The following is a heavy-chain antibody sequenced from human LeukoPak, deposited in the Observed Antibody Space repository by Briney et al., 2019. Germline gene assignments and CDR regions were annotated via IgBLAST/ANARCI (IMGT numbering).Heavy chain of an antibody. CDR2: IYTSGST. J-gene: IGHJ4*02. V-gene: IGHV4-4*09. CDR3: ARHNKQLVVWHYFDY. D-gene: IGHD6-6*01. CDR1: GVSISSYY. Sequence: PSETLSLTCTVSGVSISSYYWSWIRQPPGKGLEWIGYIYTSGSTNYNPSLKSRVTISVDTSKNQFSLKLSSVTAADTAVYYCARHNKQLVVWHYFDYWGQGTLVTVSS.